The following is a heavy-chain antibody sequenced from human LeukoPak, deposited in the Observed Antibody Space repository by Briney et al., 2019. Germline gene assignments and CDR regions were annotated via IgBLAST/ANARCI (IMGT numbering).Heavy chain of an antibody. Sequence: GGSLRLSCAASGLTVTNAWMNGVRQAPGKGLEWVGCIASKTDGGTTDYAAPVKGRFTITRDDSKNTLFLQMNSLKTEDTAVYYCTTGIRGDCGQGTLVTVSP. CDR3: TTGIRGD. V-gene: IGHV3-15*04. CDR1: GLTVTNAW. CDR2: IASKTDGGTT. J-gene: IGHJ4*02.